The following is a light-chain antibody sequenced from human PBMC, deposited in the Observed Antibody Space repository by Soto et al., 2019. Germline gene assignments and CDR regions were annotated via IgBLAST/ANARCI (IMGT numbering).Light chain of an antibody. Sequence: SLLTPPASVSASPGQSSTISCPGTSSDVGCYNYVSWYQLHPPKAPKLMIYEVSNRPSGVSNRFSGSKSGDTASRTISGRQAEDEADYYCSSYTTRTTRYFFGTGTKVTVL. CDR1: SSDVGCYNY. J-gene: IGLJ1*01. CDR2: EVS. V-gene: IGLV2-14*01. CDR3: SSYTTRTTRYF.